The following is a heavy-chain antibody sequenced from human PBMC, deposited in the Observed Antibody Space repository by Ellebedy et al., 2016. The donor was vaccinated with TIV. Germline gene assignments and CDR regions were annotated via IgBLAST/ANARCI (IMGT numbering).Heavy chain of an antibody. CDR2: IGGRGRNT. V-gene: IGHV3-23*01. CDR1: GFTFNTYA. D-gene: IGHD3-10*01. CDR3: AKVLTPNFVRGLMDY. J-gene: IGHJ4*02. Sequence: GESLKISXVASGFTFNTYAMMWVRQAPGKGLEWVSGIGGRGRNTYYPDALRGRFTISRDNPSNTLFLEMNDLRGEDTAIYYCAKVLTPNFVRGLMDYWGQGTLVTVSS.